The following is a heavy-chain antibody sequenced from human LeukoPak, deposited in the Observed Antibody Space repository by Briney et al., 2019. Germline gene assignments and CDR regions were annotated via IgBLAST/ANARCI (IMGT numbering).Heavy chain of an antibody. CDR1: GFTFSSYA. CDR2: ISGSGGST. Sequence: GSLRLSCAASGFTFSSYAMSWVRQAPGKGLEWVSAISGSGGSTYYADSVKGRFTISRDNSKNTLYLQMNSLRAEDTAMYYCARPVHWNDVFDAFDIWGQGTMVTVSS. J-gene: IGHJ3*02. D-gene: IGHD1-1*01. V-gene: IGHV3-23*01. CDR3: ARPVHWNDVFDAFDI.